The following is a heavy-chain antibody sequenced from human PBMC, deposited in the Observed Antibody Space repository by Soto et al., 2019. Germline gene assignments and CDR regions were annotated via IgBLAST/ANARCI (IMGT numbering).Heavy chain of an antibody. D-gene: IGHD6-19*01. J-gene: IGHJ4*02. Sequence: GALRLSCAASRFTFSSYGMHWVRQAPGRGLEWVAVISSDRSNKYYADSVKGRFTISRDNSKNTLYLQMNSLRVEDTAVYYCAKEGLMAPLFDYWGQGTLVTVSS. CDR2: ISSDRSNK. CDR3: AKEGLMAPLFDY. V-gene: IGHV3-30*18. CDR1: RFTFSSYG.